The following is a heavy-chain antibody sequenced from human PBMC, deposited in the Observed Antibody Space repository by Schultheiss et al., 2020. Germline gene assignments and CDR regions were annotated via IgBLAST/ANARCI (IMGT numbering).Heavy chain of an antibody. CDR1: GYTFTGYY. CDR3: ANGTAMDV. CDR2: MNPNSGNT. J-gene: IGHJ6*02. V-gene: IGHV1-8*02. Sequence: ASVKVSCKASGYTFTGYYMHWVRQAPGQGLEWMGWMNPNSGNTAYAQKFQGRVTMTRNTSISTAYMELSSLRSDDTAVYYCANGTAMDVWGQGTTVTVSS. D-gene: IGHD1-1*01.